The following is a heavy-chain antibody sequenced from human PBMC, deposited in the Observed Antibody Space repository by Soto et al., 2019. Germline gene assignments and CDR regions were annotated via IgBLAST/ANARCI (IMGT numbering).Heavy chain of an antibody. D-gene: IGHD3-22*01. V-gene: IGHV3-23*01. CDR3: AKDRPDYYDSSGYYYYLGY. Sequence: GGSLRLSCAASGFTFSSYAMSWVRQAPGKGLEWVSVISGSGGSTYYADSVKGRFTISRDNSKNTLYLQMNSLGAEDTAVYYCAKDRPDYYDSSGYYYYLGYWGQGTLVTVSS. CDR2: ISGSGGST. J-gene: IGHJ4*02. CDR1: GFTFSSYA.